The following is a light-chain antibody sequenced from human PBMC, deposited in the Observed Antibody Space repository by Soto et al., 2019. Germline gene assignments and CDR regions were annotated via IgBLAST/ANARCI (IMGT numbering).Light chain of an antibody. CDR1: QSVSSS. CDR3: QQYKSWPET. Sequence: EIVMTQSPATLSVSPGERATLSCRASQSVSSSLAWYQQNPDQAPRLLIYDASTRATGIPARLGGSGSGTEFTLTISSLQSEDFAVYYCQQYKSWPETFGQGTKVEIK. CDR2: DAS. J-gene: IGKJ1*01. V-gene: IGKV3-15*01.